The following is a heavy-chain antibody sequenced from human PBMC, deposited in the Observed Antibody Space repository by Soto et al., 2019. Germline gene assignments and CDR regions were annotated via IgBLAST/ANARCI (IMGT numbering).Heavy chain of an antibody. Sequence: SETLCLTCTVSGTSIATDDWWSWVRQAPGKGPEWIGCIIQSGVAEYNPSPKSRVTMSLDKSNNSFSMKLASVTAADTGVYFCASSGPLYSAVTARDYWGPGLVVTVSS. CDR3: ASSGPLYSAVTARDY. D-gene: IGHD1-26*01. CDR2: IIQSGVA. CDR1: GTSIATDDW. J-gene: IGHJ4*02. V-gene: IGHV4-38-2*02.